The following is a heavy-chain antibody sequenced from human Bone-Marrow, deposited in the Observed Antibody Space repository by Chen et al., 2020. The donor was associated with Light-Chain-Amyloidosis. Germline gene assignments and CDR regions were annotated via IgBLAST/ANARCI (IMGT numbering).Heavy chain of an antibody. CDR1: GFNFRNAW. D-gene: IGHD2-21*01. V-gene: IGHV3-15*01. Sequence: EVQLLESGGGLVKSGGSLRLSCAASGFNFRNAWMSWVRQAPGKGLEWVGRIKSKVHGGTTDYAAPVEGRFTISRDDSRNTLYLQLDSLNTEDTAIYYCTAIVGSYDTFDFWGQGTMVIVSS. J-gene: IGHJ3*01. CDR3: TAIVGSYDTFDF. CDR2: IKSKVHGGTT.